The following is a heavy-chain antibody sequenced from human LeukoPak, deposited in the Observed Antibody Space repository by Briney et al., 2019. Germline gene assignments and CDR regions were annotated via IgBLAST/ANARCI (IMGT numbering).Heavy chain of an antibody. V-gene: IGHV4-31*03. D-gene: IGHD3-16*02. J-gene: IGHJ5*02. CDR1: GGSISSGGYY. CDR2: INYSGST. Sequence: PSETLSLTCTVSGGSISSGGYYWSWIRQHPGKGLEWIGYINYSGSTYYNPSLKSRVTISVDTSKNQFSLELSSVTAADTAVYYCARGEYDYVWGSYRLDPWGQGTLVTVSS. CDR3: ARGEYDYVWGSYRLDP.